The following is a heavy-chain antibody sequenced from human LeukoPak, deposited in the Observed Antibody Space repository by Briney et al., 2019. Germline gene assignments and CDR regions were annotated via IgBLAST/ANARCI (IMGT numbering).Heavy chain of an antibody. D-gene: IGHD2-21*02. CDR1: GDSVSSDSAT. CDR2: TFYRSKWYN. Sequence: SQTLSLTCAISGDSVSSDSATWTWIRQSPSRGLEWLGRTFYRSKWYNEYAVSVKSRIIVNPDTSTNHFSLQLNSVTPEDTAVYYCARYVTGAFDIWGLGTIVAVSS. J-gene: IGHJ3*02. V-gene: IGHV6-1*01. CDR3: ARYVTGAFDI.